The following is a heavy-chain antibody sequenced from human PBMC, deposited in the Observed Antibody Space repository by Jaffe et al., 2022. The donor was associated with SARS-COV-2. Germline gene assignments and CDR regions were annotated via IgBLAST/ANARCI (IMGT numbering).Heavy chain of an antibody. D-gene: IGHD4-17*01. CDR3: ALGATVVTYFDY. CDR1: GFTFDDYA. Sequence: EVQLVESGGGVVQPGGSLRLSCAASGFTFDDYAMHWVRQAPGKGLEWVSLISGDGGSTYYADSVKGRFTISRDNSKNSLYLQMNSLRTEDTALYYCALGATVVTYFDYWGQGTLVTVSS. CDR2: ISGDGGST. V-gene: IGHV3-43*02. J-gene: IGHJ4*02.